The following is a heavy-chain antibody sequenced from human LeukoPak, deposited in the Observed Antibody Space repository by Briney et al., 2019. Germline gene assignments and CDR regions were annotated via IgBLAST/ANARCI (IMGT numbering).Heavy chain of an antibody. CDR1: GFTFSSYA. D-gene: IGHD3-9*01. J-gene: IGHJ4*02. V-gene: IGHV3-23*01. Sequence: SGGSLRLSCAASGFTFSSYAMSWVRQAPGKGLEWVSSISGSGGASYYTDSVKGRFTISRDNSKNTLYLQMNSLRADDTAVYYCAKFSPYDILTGSEYYFDCWGQGTLVTVSS. CDR2: ISGSGGAS. CDR3: AKFSPYDILTGSEYYFDC.